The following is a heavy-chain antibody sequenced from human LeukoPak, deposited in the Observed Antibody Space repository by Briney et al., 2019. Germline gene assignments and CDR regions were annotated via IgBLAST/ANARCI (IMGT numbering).Heavy chain of an antibody. D-gene: IGHD4-17*01. CDR1: GGSIRSYY. V-gene: IGHV4-4*07. J-gene: IGHJ4*02. CDR3: ARETNHGDFFFDY. CDR2: IYSSGNT. Sequence: SETLSLTCYVSGGSIRSYYWNWIRQPAGKGLEWIGRIYSSGNTNYNPSLKSRVTMSVDTSKNQFSLKLSSVTAADTVVYYCARETNHGDFFFDYWGQGTLVTVSS.